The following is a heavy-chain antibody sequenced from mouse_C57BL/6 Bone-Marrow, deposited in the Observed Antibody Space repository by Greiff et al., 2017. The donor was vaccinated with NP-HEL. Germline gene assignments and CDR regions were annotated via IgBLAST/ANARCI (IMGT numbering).Heavy chain of an antibody. Sequence: EVKLVESGGGLVQPGGSLSLSCAASGFTFTDYYMSWVRQPPGKALEWLGFIRNKANGYTTEYSASVKGRFTIPRDNSQSILYLQMNALRAEDSATEYCARFMNSALGYWVQGTSLTVSS. CDR3: ARFMNSALGY. D-gene: IGHD6-1*01. V-gene: IGHV7-3*01. CDR1: GFTFTDYY. J-gene: IGHJ4*01. CDR2: IRNKANGYTT.